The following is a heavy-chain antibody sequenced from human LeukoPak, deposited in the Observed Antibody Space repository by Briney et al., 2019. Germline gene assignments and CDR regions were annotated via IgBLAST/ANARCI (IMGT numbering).Heavy chain of an antibody. CDR2: IHYSGST. CDR1: GGSISSYY. Sequence: SETLSLTCAVSGGSISSYYWSWIRQPPGRGLEWIGSIHYSGSTSYNSSLKSRVTISVDTSKNQFSLKLSSVTAADTAVYYCARLYDSISEAFDIWGQGTMVTVSS. CDR3: ARLYDSISEAFDI. D-gene: IGHD3-22*01. J-gene: IGHJ3*02. V-gene: IGHV4-59*12.